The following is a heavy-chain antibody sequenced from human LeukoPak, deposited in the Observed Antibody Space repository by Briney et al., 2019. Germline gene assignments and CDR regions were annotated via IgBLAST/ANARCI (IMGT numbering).Heavy chain of an antibody. J-gene: IGHJ4*02. CDR3: ARGPSGGPRGD. CDR2: IIPIFGTA. Sequence: GASVKVSCKASGHTFTTYYVHLVRQAPGQGLEWMGGIIPIFGTANYAQKFQGRVTITADESTSTAYMELSSLRSEDTAVYYCARGPSGGPRGDWGQGTLVTVSS. D-gene: IGHD2-15*01. V-gene: IGHV1-69*13. CDR1: GHTFTTYY.